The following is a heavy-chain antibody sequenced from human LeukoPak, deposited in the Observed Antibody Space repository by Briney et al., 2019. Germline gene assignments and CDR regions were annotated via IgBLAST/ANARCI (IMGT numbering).Heavy chain of an antibody. CDR2: INHSGST. V-gene: IGHV4-34*01. CDR1: GGSFSGYY. D-gene: IGHD2-21*01. Sequence: SETLSLTCAVYGGSFSGYYWSWIRQPPGKGLEWIGEINHSGSTNYNPSLKSRVTISVDTSKNQFSLKLSSVTAADTAVYYCARTVINQGEGYWGQGTLVTVSS. CDR3: ARTVINQGEGY. J-gene: IGHJ4*02.